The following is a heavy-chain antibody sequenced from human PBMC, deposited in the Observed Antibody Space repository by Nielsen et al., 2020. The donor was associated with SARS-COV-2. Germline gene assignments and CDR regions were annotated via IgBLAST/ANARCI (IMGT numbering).Heavy chain of an antibody. CDR3: AAVRKSSYGAPFEY. J-gene: IGHJ4*02. CDR1: GYTFTSYG. CDR2: INAGNGNT. D-gene: IGHD4/OR15-4a*01. V-gene: IGHV1-18*04. Sequence: ASVKVSCKASGYTFTSYGISWVRQAPGQRLEWMGWINAGNGNTKYSQKFKGRVTITRDASATTGYMELSSLTSDDTAVYYCAAVRKSSYGAPFEYWGQGTLVPVSS.